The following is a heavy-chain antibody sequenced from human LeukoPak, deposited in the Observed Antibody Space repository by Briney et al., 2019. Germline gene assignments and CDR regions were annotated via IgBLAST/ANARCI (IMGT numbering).Heavy chain of an antibody. CDR1: GGSFSGYY. V-gene: IGHV4-34*01. D-gene: IGHD6-19*01. CDR2: INHSGST. J-gene: IGHJ6*02. Sequence: SETLSLTCAVYGGSFSGYYWSWIRQPPGKGLEWIGEINHSGSTNYNPSLKSRVTISVDTSKNQFSLKLSSVTAADTAVYYCARVDIAVADHYYYYYGMDVWGQGTTVTVSS. CDR3: ARVDIAVADHYYYYYGMDV.